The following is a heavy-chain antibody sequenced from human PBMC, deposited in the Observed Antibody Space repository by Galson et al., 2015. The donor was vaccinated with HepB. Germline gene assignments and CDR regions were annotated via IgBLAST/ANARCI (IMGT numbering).Heavy chain of an antibody. CDR1: GFTFSGYG. Sequence: SLRLSCAASGFTFSGYGMHWVRQAPGKGLEWVAGIWCDGSNKYYADSVKGRFTISRDNAKNTLYLQMNSLRAEDTAVYYCARANCSGGSCPPNFDYWGQGTLVTVSS. V-gene: IGHV3-33*01. CDR2: IWCDGSNK. J-gene: IGHJ4*02. D-gene: IGHD2-15*01. CDR3: ARANCSGGSCPPNFDY.